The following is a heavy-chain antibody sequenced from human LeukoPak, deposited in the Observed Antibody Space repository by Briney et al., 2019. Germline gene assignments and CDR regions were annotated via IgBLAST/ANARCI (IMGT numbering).Heavy chain of an antibody. J-gene: IGHJ4*02. Sequence: PGGSLRLSCAASGFTFSNYGMHWVRQAPGKGLEWVAVISYDGSNKYYADSVKGRFTISRDNSKNTLYLQMNSLRAEDTAVYYCATHRGYSYGYPDDYWGQGTLVTVSS. D-gene: IGHD5-18*01. CDR1: GFTFSNYG. V-gene: IGHV3-30*03. CDR3: ATHRGYSYGYPDDY. CDR2: ISYDGSNK.